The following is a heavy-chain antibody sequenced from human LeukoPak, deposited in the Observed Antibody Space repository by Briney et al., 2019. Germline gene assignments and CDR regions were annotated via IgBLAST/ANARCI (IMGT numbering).Heavy chain of an antibody. J-gene: IGHJ5*02. D-gene: IGHD6-19*01. CDR3: ARDRPPQWLVPFDP. V-gene: IGHV7-4-1*02. CDR1: GYTFTSYA. Sequence: ASVKVSCKASGYTFTSYAMNWVRQAPGQGLEWMGWINTNTGNPTYAQGFTGRFVFSLDTSVSTAYLQISSLKAEDTAVYYCARDRPPQWLVPFDPWGRGTLVTVSS. CDR2: INTNTGNP.